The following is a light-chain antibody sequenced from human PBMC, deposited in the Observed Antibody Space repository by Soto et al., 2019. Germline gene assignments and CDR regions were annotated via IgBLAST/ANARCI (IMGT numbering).Light chain of an antibody. V-gene: IGKV3-20*01. CDR3: QQYGSSPWT. CDR1: QSVSSSY. Sequence: EIVLTQSPGTLSLSPGERATLSCRASQSVSSSYLAWYQQKPGQAPRLLIYGASSRATGIPDRFSGSVSGTDFTLTFIRLEPEDFAVYYCQQYGSSPWTFGQGT. J-gene: IGKJ1*01. CDR2: GAS.